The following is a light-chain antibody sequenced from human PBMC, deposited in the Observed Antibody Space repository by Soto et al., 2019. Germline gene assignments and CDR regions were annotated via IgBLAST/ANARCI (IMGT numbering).Light chain of an antibody. CDR1: QSVSNNY. CDR2: GAS. J-gene: IGKJ5*01. CDR3: KHYGRSPIT. Sequence: DIVLTQSPATLSLSPGERATLSCRASQSVSNNYLAWYQQKPGQAPRLLIYGASNRATGIQDRFSGSGSGTDFTLTISRLEPEDFALYYCKHYGRSPITFGQGTRLEIK. V-gene: IGKV3-20*01.